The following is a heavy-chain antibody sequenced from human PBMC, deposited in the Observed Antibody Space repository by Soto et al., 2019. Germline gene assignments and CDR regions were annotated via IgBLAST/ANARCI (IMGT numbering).Heavy chain of an antibody. CDR3: ARGGGLTVTTYYYYYYMDV. Sequence: SETLSLTCTVSGGSISSYYWSWIRQPPGKGLEWIGYIYYSGSTNYNPSLKSRVTISVDTSKNQFSLKLSSVTAADTAVYYCARGGGLTVTTYYYYYYMDVWGKGTTVTVSS. CDR1: GGSISSYY. V-gene: IGHV4-59*12. D-gene: IGHD4-17*01. CDR2: IYYSGST. J-gene: IGHJ6*03.